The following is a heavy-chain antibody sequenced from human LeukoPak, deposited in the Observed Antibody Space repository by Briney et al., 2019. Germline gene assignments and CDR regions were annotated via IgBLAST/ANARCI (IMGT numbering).Heavy chain of an antibody. Sequence: WVRQAPGKGLEWIGDFYYNGVTSYDPSLKSRVTISVDTSKNQFSLNLTSVTAADTAVYHCVRRNYVSGRIDPWGQGTLVTVSS. CDR3: VRRNYVSGRIDP. CDR2: FYYNGVT. D-gene: IGHD3-16*01. J-gene: IGHJ5*02. V-gene: IGHV4-39*01.